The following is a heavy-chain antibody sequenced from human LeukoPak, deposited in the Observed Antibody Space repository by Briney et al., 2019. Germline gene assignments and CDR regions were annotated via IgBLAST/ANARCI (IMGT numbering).Heavy chain of an antibody. Sequence: GGSLRLSCVVSGFTFSKYWMTWVRQAPGKGLEWVANIQQDGSEKYYVDSVKGRFTIFRDNAKNSVYLQMNSLRAEDTAVYYCARFGYSHGYGWGGGYYYYYMDVWGKGTTVTVSS. D-gene: IGHD5-18*01. CDR3: ARFGYSHGYGWGGGYYYYYMDV. V-gene: IGHV3-7*01. CDR1: GFTFSKYW. J-gene: IGHJ6*03. CDR2: IQQDGSEK.